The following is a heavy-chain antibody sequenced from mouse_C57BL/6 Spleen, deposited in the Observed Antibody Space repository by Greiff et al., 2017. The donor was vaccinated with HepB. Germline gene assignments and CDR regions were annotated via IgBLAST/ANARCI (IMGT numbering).Heavy chain of an antibody. CDR3: ARHVLRRWYFDV. CDR1: GFTFSSYT. J-gene: IGHJ1*03. CDR2: ISGGGGNT. D-gene: IGHD1-1*01. Sequence: DVMLVESGGGLVKPGGSLKLSCAASGFTFSSYTMSWVRQTPEKRLEWVATISGGGGNTDYPDSVKGRFTISRDNAKNTLYLQMSSLRSEDTALYYCARHVLRRWYFDVWGTGTTVTVSS. V-gene: IGHV5-9*01.